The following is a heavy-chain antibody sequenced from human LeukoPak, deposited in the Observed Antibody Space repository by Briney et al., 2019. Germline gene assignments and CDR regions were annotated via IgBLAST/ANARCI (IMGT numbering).Heavy chain of an antibody. Sequence: ASVKVSCKASGYTFTSYDINWVRQATGQGLEWVGWMNPNSGNTGYAQKFQGRVTITRNTSISTAYMELSSLRSEDTAVYYCAIGGNVDDYGDQRPYDWFDPWGQGTLVTVSS. D-gene: IGHD4-17*01. J-gene: IGHJ5*02. CDR2: MNPNSGNT. CDR3: AIGGNVDDYGDQRPYDWFDP. V-gene: IGHV1-8*03. CDR1: GYTFTSYD.